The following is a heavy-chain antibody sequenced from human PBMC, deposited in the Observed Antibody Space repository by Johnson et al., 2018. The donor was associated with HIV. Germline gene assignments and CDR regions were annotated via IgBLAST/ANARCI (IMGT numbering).Heavy chain of an antibody. CDR1: GFTFNNAW. J-gene: IGHJ3*02. Sequence: VQLVESGGGLVKPGGSLRLSCAASGFTFNNAWMSWVRQAPGKGLEWVGRIKSKTDGGTTDYAAPVKGRFSISRDDSKNTLYLQLNSLKTEDTALYYCSSRQHGSGRPLDIWGQGTLVTVSS. V-gene: IGHV3-15*01. D-gene: IGHD2-15*01. CDR3: SSRQHGSGRPLDI. CDR2: IKSKTDGGTT.